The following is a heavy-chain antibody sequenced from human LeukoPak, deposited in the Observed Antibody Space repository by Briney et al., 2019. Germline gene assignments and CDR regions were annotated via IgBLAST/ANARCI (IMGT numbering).Heavy chain of an antibody. CDR2: INHSGST. Sequence: SETLSLTCTVSGGSISSGGYYWSWIRQPPGKGLEWIGEINHSGSTNYNPSLKSRVTISVDTSKNQFSLKLSSVTAADTAVYYCARDRGDGYGSGSYAFDYWGQGTVVTVSS. CDR3: ARDRGDGYGSGSYAFDY. CDR1: GGSISSGGYY. D-gene: IGHD3-10*01. J-gene: IGHJ4*02. V-gene: IGHV4-61*08.